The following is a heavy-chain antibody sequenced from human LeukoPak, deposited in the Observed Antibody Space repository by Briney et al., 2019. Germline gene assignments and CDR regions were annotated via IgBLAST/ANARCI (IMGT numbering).Heavy chain of an antibody. CDR2: INPSGGST. V-gene: IGHV1-46*01. CDR1: GYTFTSHY. Sequence: GASVKVSCKASGYTFTSHYMHWVRQAPGQGLEWMGIINPSGGSTSYAQKFQGRVTMTRDMSTSTVYMELSSLRSEDTAVYYCARDGPAHTVTTFGAFDIWGQGTMVTVSS. J-gene: IGHJ3*02. D-gene: IGHD4-17*01. CDR3: ARDGPAHTVTTFGAFDI.